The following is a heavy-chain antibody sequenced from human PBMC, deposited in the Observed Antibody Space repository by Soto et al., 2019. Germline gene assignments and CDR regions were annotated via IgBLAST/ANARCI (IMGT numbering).Heavy chain of an antibody. CDR1: GGSISSSSYY. V-gene: IGHV4-39*01. J-gene: IGHJ4*02. D-gene: IGHD3-22*01. CDR2: TYYRGSA. CDR3: ARRSYDNSGYYYVDY. Sequence: PSETLSLTCTVSGGSISSSSYYWGWIRQPPGKGLEWIGSTYYRGSAYYSPSLKSRVTISIDSSESQLSLKLSSVTAADTAVYYCARRSYDNSGYYYVDYWGQGTLVTVSS.